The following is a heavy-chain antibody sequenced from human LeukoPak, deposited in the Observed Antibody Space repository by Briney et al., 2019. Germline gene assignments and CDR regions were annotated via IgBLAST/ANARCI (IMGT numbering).Heavy chain of an antibody. V-gene: IGHV4-31*03. CDR1: GGSISSRGSS. CDR2: IDYGGSP. Sequence: NPSQTLSLTCSVSGGSISSRGSSWTWIRQQPGKGLEWIGYIDYGGSPNHAPCLQSRVTLSVDTAKNRFSLTMTAVTAADTAVYFCARESMGRGSTGSWKISVDSWGPGTLVTVSS. J-gene: IGHJ4*02. CDR3: ARESMGRGSTGSWKISVDS. D-gene: IGHD3-22*01.